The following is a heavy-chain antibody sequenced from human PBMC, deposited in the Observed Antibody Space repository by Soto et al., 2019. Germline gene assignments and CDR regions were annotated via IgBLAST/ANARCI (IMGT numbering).Heavy chain of an antibody. D-gene: IGHD3-3*01. Sequence: ASVKVSCKASGGTFSSYAISWVRQAPGQGVEWMGGIIPIFGTANYAQKFQGRVTITADETTSTAYLELSSLRSDDTAVYYCEYYDFWGGSARKERYGMDVWGQGTTDTVSS. V-gene: IGHV1-69*13. CDR1: GGTFSSYA. CDR3: EYYDFWGGSARKERYGMDV. J-gene: IGHJ6*02. CDR2: IIPIFGTA.